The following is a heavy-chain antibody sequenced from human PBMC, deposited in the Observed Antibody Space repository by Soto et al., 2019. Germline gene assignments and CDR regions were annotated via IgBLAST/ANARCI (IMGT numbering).Heavy chain of an antibody. D-gene: IGHD6-6*01. J-gene: IGHJ4*02. V-gene: IGHV1-18*01. CDR1: GYAFTSYG. CDR2: ISGYSGNT. Sequence: QVQLVQSGAEVKKPGASVKVSCKASGYAFTSYGFSWVRQAPGQGLEWMGWISGYSGNTKYAKKFQGRVTMPTDTPTSIGYMELSSLTSDDTAIYYFAREGQLGYWGQGTLVTVSS. CDR3: AREGQLGY.